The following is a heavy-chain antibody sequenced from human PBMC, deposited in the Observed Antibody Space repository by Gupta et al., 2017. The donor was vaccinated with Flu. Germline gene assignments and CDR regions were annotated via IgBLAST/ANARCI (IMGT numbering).Heavy chain of an antibody. CDR3: ASPDHSASTRGTSS. CDR2: VADFVRT. J-gene: IGHJ5*02. V-gene: IGHV4-39*01. CDR1: GGAITSSGSY. Sequence: GGAITSSGSYWGWIRQPPGKGLEWIGSVADFVRTFYSPSLRSRVTISADRSKNQFSLHLSSVTATDTAVYYGASPDHSASTRGTSSWGQGTLVTVSP. D-gene: IGHD2-15*01.